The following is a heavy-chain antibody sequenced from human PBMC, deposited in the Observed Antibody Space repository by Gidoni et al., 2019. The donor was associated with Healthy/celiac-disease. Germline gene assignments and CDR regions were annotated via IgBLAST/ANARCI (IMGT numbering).Heavy chain of an antibody. Sequence: EVQLVESGGGLVKPGGSLRLSCAASGFTFSSYSMNWVRQAPGKGLEWVSSMSSSSSYIYYTDSVEGRFTNSRDNAKNSLYLQMNSLRAEDTAGYYCARDRDRYGMDVWGQGTTVTVSS. V-gene: IGHV3-21*01. CDR2: MSSSSSYI. J-gene: IGHJ6*02. CDR1: GFTFSSYS. CDR3: ARDRDRYGMDV.